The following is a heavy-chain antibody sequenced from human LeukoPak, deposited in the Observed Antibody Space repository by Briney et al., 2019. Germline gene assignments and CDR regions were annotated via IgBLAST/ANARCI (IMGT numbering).Heavy chain of an antibody. D-gene: IGHD3-10*01. CDR3: ARGSRSGDY. J-gene: IGHJ4*02. CDR2: MNPNSGIT. Sequence: ASVKVSCKTSGYTFTNYDINWVRQATGQGLEWMGWMNPNSGITGYAQKFQGRVTMTRNISTSTAYMELSSLRFEDTAVYYCARGSRSGDYWGQGTQVTVSS. CDR1: GYTFTNYD. V-gene: IGHV1-8*01.